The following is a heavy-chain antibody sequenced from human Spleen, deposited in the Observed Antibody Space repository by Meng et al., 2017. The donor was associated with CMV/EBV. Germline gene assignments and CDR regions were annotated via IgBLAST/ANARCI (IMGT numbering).Heavy chain of an antibody. Sequence: GESLKISCAASGFSLEDYAMSWVRQAPGKGLEWVSGINWNADKTGYADSVKGRFTISRDNAKNSLYLQMNSLRAEDTAVYYCASESAYCTSTSCWGYFDYWGQGTLVTVSS. CDR1: GFSLEDYA. D-gene: IGHD2-2*01. CDR2: INWNADKT. CDR3: ASESAYCTSTSCWGYFDY. J-gene: IGHJ4*02. V-gene: IGHV3-20*04.